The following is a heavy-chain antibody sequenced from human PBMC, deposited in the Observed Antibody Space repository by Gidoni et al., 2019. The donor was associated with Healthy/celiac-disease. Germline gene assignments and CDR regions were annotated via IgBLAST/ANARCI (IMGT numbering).Heavy chain of an antibody. J-gene: IGHJ4*02. CDR1: GYTFTGYY. D-gene: IGHD3-3*01. Sequence: QVQLVQSGAEVKKPGASVKVSCKASGYTFTGYYMPWVRQAPGQGLEWMGWINPNSGGTNYAQKFQGWVTMTRDTSISTAYMELSRLRSDDTAVYYCARALEDYDFWSGYDYWGQGTLVTVSS. CDR3: ARALEDYDFWSGYDY. CDR2: INPNSGGT. V-gene: IGHV1-2*04.